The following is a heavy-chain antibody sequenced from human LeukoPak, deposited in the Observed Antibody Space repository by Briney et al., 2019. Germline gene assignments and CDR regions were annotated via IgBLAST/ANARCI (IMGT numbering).Heavy chain of an antibody. CDR2: IIPIFGTA. D-gene: IGHD3-22*01. Sequence: SVKASCKASGGTFSSYAISWVRQAPGQGLEWMGGIIPIFGTANYAQKLQGRVTMTTDTSTSTAYMELRSPRSDDTAVYYCARHYDSSGYYSHWGQGTLVTVSS. V-gene: IGHV1-69*05. CDR1: GGTFSSYA. J-gene: IGHJ4*02. CDR3: ARHYDSSGYYSH.